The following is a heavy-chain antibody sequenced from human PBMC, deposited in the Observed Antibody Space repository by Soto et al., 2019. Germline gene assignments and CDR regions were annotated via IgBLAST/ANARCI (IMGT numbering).Heavy chain of an antibody. Sequence: QVQLVESGGGVVQPGRSLRLSCAASGFTFSSYAMHWVRQAPGKGLEWVAVISYDGSNKYYADSVKGRFTISRDNSKNTLYLQMNSLRAEDTAVYYCAREGRPMTDDAFDIWGQGTMVTVSS. D-gene: IGHD3-22*01. J-gene: IGHJ3*02. CDR1: GFTFSSYA. V-gene: IGHV3-30-3*01. CDR2: ISYDGSNK. CDR3: AREGRPMTDDAFDI.